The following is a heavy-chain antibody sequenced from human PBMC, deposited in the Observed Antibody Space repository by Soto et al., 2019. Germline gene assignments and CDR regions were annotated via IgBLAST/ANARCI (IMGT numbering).Heavy chain of an antibody. CDR1: GGTFSSYA. CDR3: ARGGLTYSSGWYNWFDP. CDR2: IIPIFGTA. V-gene: IGHV1-69*06. D-gene: IGHD6-19*01. Sequence: QVQLVQSGAEVKKPGSSVKVSCKASGGTFSSYAISWVRQASGQGLEWMGGIIPIFGTANYAQKFQGRVTITADKSTSTAYMELSSLRSEDTAVYYCARGGLTYSSGWYNWFDPWGQGTLVTVSS. J-gene: IGHJ5*02.